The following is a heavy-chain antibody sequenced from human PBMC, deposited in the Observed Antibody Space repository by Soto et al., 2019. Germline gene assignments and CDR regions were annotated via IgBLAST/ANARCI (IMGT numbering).Heavy chain of an antibody. CDR1: GFTFSSYG. CDR3: ARDSGGDYGMDV. V-gene: IGHV3-33*01. Sequence: QVQLVESGGGVVQPGRSLRLSCAASGFTFSSYGMHWVRQAPGKGLEWVAVIWYDGSNKYYADSVKGRFTISRDNSNNTLYLQMNSLRAEDTAVYYCARDSGGDYGMDVWGQGTTVTVSS. CDR2: IWYDGSNK. J-gene: IGHJ6*02. D-gene: IGHD4-17*01.